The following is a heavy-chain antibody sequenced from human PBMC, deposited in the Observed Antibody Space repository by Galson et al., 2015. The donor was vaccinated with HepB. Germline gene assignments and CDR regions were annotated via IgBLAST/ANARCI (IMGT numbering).Heavy chain of an antibody. J-gene: IGHJ4*02. Sequence: SLRLSCAGYGFTFKKFAMRWVRQAPRKGLEWVSDISARSDKTSYADSVKGRFTISRDNAENSLYLQMNSLRAEDTALYYCARHPSLRLDPFEYWSQGTLVTVSS. D-gene: IGHD3/OR15-3a*01. CDR2: ISARSDKT. CDR1: GFTFKKFA. CDR3: ARHPSLRLDPFEY. V-gene: IGHV3-23*01.